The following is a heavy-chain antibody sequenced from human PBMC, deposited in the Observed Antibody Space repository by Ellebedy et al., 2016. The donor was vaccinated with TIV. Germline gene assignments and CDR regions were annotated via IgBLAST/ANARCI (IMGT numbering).Heavy chain of an antibody. D-gene: IGHD3-10*01. Sequence: ASVKVSXKASGYTFTSYDINWVRQATGQGLEWMGWMNPNSGNTGYAQKFQSRVTMTRDTSTNTAYMELNSLRSEDTAVYYCVRTMVRGVPTLDYWGQGTLVTVSS. CDR1: GYTFTSYD. CDR2: MNPNSGNT. J-gene: IGHJ4*02. V-gene: IGHV1-8*01. CDR3: VRTMVRGVPTLDY.